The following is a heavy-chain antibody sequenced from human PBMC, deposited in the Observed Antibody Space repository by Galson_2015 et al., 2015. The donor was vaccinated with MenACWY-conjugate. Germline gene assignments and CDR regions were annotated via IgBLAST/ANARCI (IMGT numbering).Heavy chain of an antibody. CDR1: GFTFSTFG. J-gene: IGHJ3*01. CDR3: AKASFGGTIGEVFAVDS. V-gene: IGHV3-23*01. D-gene: IGHD1-1*01. Sequence: SLRLSCAASGFTFSTFGMSWVRPAPGWGLEWVSAISTSGSRTYYADSVKGRCTISRDNSENTLYLQMNSLRAEDTAVYYCAKASFGGTIGEVFAVDSWGQGTMITVSS. CDR2: ISTSGSRT.